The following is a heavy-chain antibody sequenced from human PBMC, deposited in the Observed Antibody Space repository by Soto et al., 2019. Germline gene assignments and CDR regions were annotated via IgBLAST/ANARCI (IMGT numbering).Heavy chain of an antibody. D-gene: IGHD3-22*01. J-gene: IGHJ4*02. CDR3: ARVSFETSGYADY. V-gene: IGHV3-48*03. CDR2: ISSSGSTI. Sequence: LELVESGGGLVQPGGSLRLSCAASGFTFSSYDMNWVRQAPGRGLEWVSYISSSGSTIYYADSVKGRFTISRDNANNSLHLQMNSLSVEDTAVYYCARVSFETSGYADYWGQGTLVTVSS. CDR1: GFTFSSYD.